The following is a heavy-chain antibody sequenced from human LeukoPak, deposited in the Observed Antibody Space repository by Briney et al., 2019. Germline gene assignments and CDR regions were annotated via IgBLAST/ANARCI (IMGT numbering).Heavy chain of an antibody. D-gene: IGHD1-1*01. CDR2: INPNSGGT. CDR3: ARADSKANWNYVGY. Sequence: ASVKVSCKASGYTFTSYDINWVRQATGQGLEWMGWINPNSGGTNYAQKFQGRVTMTRDTSISTAYMELSRLRSDDTAVYYCARADSKANWNYVGYWGQGTLVTVSS. J-gene: IGHJ4*02. CDR1: GYTFTSYD. V-gene: IGHV1-2*02.